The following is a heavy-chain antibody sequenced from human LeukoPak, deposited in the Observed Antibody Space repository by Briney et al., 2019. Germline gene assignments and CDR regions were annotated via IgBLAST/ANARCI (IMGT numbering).Heavy chain of an antibody. D-gene: IGHD3-22*01. CDR1: GYTFTGYY. V-gene: IGHV1-2*02. J-gene: IGHJ4*02. CDR2: INPNSGGT. CDR3: ARDATRSGDYYDSSGYYPDY. Sequence: PSASVKVSCKASGYTFTGYYMHWVRQAPGQGLEWMGWINPNSGGTNYAQKFQGRVTMTRDTSIGTAYMELSRLRSDDTAVYYCARDATRSGDYYDSSGYYPDYWGQGTLVTVSS.